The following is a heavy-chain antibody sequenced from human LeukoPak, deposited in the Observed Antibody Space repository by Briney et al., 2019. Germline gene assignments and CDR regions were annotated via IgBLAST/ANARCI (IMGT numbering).Heavy chain of an antibody. CDR3: ATTSCTVTGLDY. J-gene: IGHJ4*02. V-gene: IGHV3-7*01. Sequence: GGSLRLSCTASGFTLTTYWLTWVRQAPGKGLEWVANIKPDGNEKYYVDSVKGRFTISRDNAENSLYLQMNSLRAEDTAIYYCATTSCTVTGLDYWGQGTLVTVSS. CDR2: IKPDGNEK. D-gene: IGHD4-17*01. CDR1: GFTLTTYW.